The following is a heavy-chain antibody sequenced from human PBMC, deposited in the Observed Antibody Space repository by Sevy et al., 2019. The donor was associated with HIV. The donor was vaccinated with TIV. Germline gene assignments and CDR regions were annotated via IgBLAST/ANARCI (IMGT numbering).Heavy chain of an antibody. Sequence: GGSLRLSCAVSGFSFSHYAFHWVRQAPGKGLEWVSLISYDGTYKYYAASLKGRFTISRDNSKNTLYLQMNSLRGNDTAVYYCARVAVSYCTNDCYHRFDYWGPGALVTVSS. CDR3: ARVAVSYCTNDCYHRFDY. V-gene: IGHV3-30-3*01. CDR2: ISYDGTYK. D-gene: IGHD2-8*01. J-gene: IGHJ4*02. CDR1: GFSFSHYA.